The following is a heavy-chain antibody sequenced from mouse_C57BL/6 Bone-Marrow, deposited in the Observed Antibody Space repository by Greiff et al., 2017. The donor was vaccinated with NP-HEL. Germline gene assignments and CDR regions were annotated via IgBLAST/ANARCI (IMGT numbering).Heavy chain of an antibody. Sequence: EVHLVESGGGLVKPGGSLKLSCAASGFTFSSYAMSWVRQTPEKRLEWVATISDGGSYTYYPDNVKGRFTISRDNAKNNLYLQMSHLKSEDTAMYYGARVGLLRGGFAYWGQGTLVTVSA. CDR3: ARVGLLRGGFAY. D-gene: IGHD1-1*01. V-gene: IGHV5-4*01. CDR1: GFTFSSYA. CDR2: ISDGGSYT. J-gene: IGHJ3*01.